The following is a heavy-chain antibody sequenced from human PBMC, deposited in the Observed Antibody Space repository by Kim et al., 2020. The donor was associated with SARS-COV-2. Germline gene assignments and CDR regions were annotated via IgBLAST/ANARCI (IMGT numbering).Heavy chain of an antibody. CDR3: AKVGDFWSGYYNGYFDY. J-gene: IGHJ4*02. CDR2: ISWNSGSI. V-gene: IGHV3-9*01. D-gene: IGHD3-3*01. Sequence: GGSLRLSCAASGFTFGDYAMHWVRQAPGKGLEWVSGISWNSGSIGYADSVKGRFTISRDNAKNSLYLQMNSLRAEDTALYYCAKVGDFWSGYYNGYFDYWGQGTLVTVSS. CDR1: GFTFGDYA.